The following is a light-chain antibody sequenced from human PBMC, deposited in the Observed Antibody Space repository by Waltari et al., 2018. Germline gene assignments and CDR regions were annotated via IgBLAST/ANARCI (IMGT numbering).Light chain of an antibody. V-gene: IGLV1-44*01. Sequence: QSVLTQPPSASGAPGQRVTITCSIGSSNIGSNTVNWYQQFPGTAPTLLMFNDDQRASGGTGRFSGSRSVTSASLAISGLQSEDEATYYCAAWDDTLKGLFGGGTTLTVL. J-gene: IGLJ3*02. CDR3: AAWDDTLKGL. CDR1: SSNIGSNT. CDR2: NDD.